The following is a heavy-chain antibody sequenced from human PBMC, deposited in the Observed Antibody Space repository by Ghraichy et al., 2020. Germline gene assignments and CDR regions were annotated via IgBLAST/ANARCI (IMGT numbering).Heavy chain of an antibody. CDR1: GYTFTSYY. D-gene: IGHD5-24*01. V-gene: IGHV1-46*01. CDR2: INPSGDTT. Sequence: ASVKVSCKASGYTFTSYYMHWVRQAPGQGLEWMGIINPSGDTTSYAQKFRGRVTMTRDTSTSTVYMELSSLGFEETAVYYCARDAANVEMATITYNGMDVWGQGTTVTVSS. CDR3: ARDAANVEMATITYNGMDV. J-gene: IGHJ6*02.